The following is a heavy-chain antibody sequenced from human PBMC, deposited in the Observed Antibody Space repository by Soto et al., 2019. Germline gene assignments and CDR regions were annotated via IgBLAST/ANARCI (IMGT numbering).Heavy chain of an antibody. CDR3: ARGQYYYDSSGYYYFDY. V-gene: IGHV4-34*01. CDR1: GGSFSGYY. D-gene: IGHD3-22*01. J-gene: IGHJ4*02. CDR2: INHSGST. Sequence: QVQLQQWGAGLLKPSETLSLTCAVYGGSFSGYYWSWIRQPPGKGLEWIGEINHSGSTNYNPSLKSRVTISGDTSKNQFSLKLSSVTAADTAVYYCARGQYYYDSSGYYYFDYWGQGTLVTVSS.